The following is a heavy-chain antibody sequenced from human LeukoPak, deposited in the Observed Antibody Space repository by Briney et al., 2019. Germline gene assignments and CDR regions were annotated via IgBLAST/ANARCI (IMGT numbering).Heavy chain of an antibody. D-gene: IGHD6-19*01. J-gene: IGHJ3*02. CDR3: TIGLAGDWDAFDI. CDR2: IHADSGNT. V-gene: IGHV1-3*01. Sequence: ASVKVSCKTSGYTFTRFAVHWVRQAPGQRLEWMGWIHADSGNTKYSQKLQGRVTIARDTSASTIYMELSSLRFEDTAVYFCTIGLAGDWDAFDIWGLGTMVTVSS. CDR1: GYTFTRFA.